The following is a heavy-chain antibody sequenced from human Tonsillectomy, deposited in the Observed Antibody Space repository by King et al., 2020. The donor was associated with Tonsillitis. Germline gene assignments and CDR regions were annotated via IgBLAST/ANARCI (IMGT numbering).Heavy chain of an antibody. Sequence: QLVQSGAEVKKPGESLKISCKGSGYSFTTYWIGWVRQMPGKGLEWMGIIYPGDSDTRYSTSFQGQVTISADKSISTAYLQWSSLKAPDTAMYYCARTPVLANDYFDYWGQGTLVTVSS. CDR1: GYSFTTYW. CDR3: ARTPVLANDYFDY. D-gene: IGHD3-16*01. V-gene: IGHV5-51*01. CDR2: IYPGDSDT. J-gene: IGHJ4*02.